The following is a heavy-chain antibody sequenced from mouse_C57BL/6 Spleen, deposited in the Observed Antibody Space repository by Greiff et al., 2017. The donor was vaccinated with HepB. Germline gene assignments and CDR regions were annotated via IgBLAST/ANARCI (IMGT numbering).Heavy chain of an antibody. D-gene: IGHD2-5*01. CDR1: GYTFTDYE. Sequence: LQESGAELVRPGASVTLSCKASGYTFTDYEMHWVKQTPVHGLEWIGAIDPETGGTAYNQKFKGKAILTADKSSSTAYMELRSLTSEDSAVYYCTRWVYSNQYYFDYWGQGTTLTVSS. CDR3: TRWVYSNQYYFDY. J-gene: IGHJ2*01. V-gene: IGHV1-15*01. CDR2: IDPETGGT.